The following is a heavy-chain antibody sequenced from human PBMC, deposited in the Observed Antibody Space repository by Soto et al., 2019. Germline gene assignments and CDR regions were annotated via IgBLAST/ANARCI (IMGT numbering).Heavy chain of an antibody. J-gene: IGHJ6*03. CDR2: ISSSSGAM. V-gene: IGHV3-48*01. CDR3: AREDFGVVIYYYYMDV. Sequence: EVQLVESGGGLVQPGGSLRLSCAASGFTFSSYNMNWVRQAPGKGLEWISYISSSSGAMIYADSVKGRFTISRDNAKSSLYLAMNSLRAEDTAVYYCAREDFGVVIYYYYMDVWGKGTTVTVSS. D-gene: IGHD3-3*01. CDR1: GFTFSSYN.